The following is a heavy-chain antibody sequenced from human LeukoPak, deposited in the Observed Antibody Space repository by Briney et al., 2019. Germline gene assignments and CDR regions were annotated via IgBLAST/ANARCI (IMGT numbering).Heavy chain of an antibody. J-gene: IGHJ4*02. D-gene: IGHD4-17*01. V-gene: IGHV3-66*01. CDR2: IYSGGST. CDR3: ARVLDPYGDYYFDD. CDR1: GFTVSSNY. Sequence: GGSLRLSCAASGFTVSSNYMSWVRQAPGKGLEWVSVIYSGGSTYYADSVKGRFTIPRDNSKNTLYLQMNSLRAEDTAVYYCARVLDPYGDYYFDDWGQGTLVTVSS.